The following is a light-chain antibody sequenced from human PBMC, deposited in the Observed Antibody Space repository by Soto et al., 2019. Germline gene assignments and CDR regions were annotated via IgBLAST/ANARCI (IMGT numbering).Light chain of an antibody. CDR2: GAS. Sequence: EIVMTQSPVTLSVSPGERVTLSCRASQSVGSHLAWYQQRPGQAPRLLIYGASYRDTVIPARFSGSGSGTAFTLLISSLQSEDFAVYYCQQYDNWPPFTFGPGTKVDI. CDR1: QSVGSH. V-gene: IGKV3-15*01. CDR3: QQYDNWPPFT. J-gene: IGKJ3*01.